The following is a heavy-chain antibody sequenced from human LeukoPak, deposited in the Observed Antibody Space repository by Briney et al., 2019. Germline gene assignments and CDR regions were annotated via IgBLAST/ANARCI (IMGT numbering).Heavy chain of an antibody. CDR1: GFTFSSYA. D-gene: IGHD3-9*01. Sequence: PGGSLRLSCAASGFTFSSYAMSWVRQAPGKGLEWVSAISGSGGSTYYADSVKGRFTISRGNSKNTLYLQMNSLRAEDTAVYYCAKGYYDILTGYWGHFDYWGQGTLATVSS. CDR2: ISGSGGST. V-gene: IGHV3-23*01. CDR3: AKGYYDILTGYWGHFDY. J-gene: IGHJ4*02.